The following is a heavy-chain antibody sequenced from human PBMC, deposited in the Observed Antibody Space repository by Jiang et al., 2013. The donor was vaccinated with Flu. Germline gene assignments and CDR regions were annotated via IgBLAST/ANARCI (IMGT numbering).Heavy chain of an antibody. CDR1: GFTFDDYP. CDR2: ISWDGGRT. J-gene: IGHJ4*02. Sequence: VQLVESGGLVVQPGGSLRLSCAASGFTFDDYPMHWVRQVPGKGLEWVSLISWDGGRTDYADSVKGRFTISRDNSKNSLYLQMNSLRTEDTALYYCAKQLHKSRAVAATLDYWGQGNLV. D-gene: IGHD6-19*01. V-gene: IGHV3-43*01. CDR3: AKQLHKSRAVAATLDY.